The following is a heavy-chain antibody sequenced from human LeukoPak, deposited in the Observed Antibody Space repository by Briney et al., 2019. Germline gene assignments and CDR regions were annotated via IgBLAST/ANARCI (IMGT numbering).Heavy chain of an antibody. CDR3: ARGGQYSSSSEPPGRAFDY. Sequence: ASVKVSCKAPGYTFTSYGISWVRQAPGQGLEWMGWISAYNGNTNYAQKLQGRVTMTTDTSTSTAYMELRSLRSDDTAVYYCARGGQYSSSSEPPGRAFDYWGQGTLVTVSS. CDR2: ISAYNGNT. V-gene: IGHV1-18*01. CDR1: GYTFTSYG. D-gene: IGHD6-6*01. J-gene: IGHJ4*02.